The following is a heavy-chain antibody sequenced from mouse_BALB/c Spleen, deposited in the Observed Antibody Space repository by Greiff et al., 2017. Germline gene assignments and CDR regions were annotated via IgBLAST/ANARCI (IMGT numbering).Heavy chain of an antibody. CDR3: ARITPDYYGSSSYYFDY. Sequence: EVQLVESGGGLVKPGGSLKLSCAASGFAFSSYDMSWVRQTPEKRLEWVAYISSGGGSTYYPDTVKGRFTISRDNAKNTLYLQMSSLKSEDTAMYYCARITPDYYGSSSYYFDYWGQGTTLTVSS. CDR2: ISSGGGST. J-gene: IGHJ2*01. CDR1: GFAFSSYD. V-gene: IGHV5-12-1*01. D-gene: IGHD1-1*01.